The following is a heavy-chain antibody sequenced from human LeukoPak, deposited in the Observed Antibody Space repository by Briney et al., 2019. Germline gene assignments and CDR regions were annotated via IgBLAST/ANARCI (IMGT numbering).Heavy chain of an antibody. CDR3: ARVGKRMAAAGDYYFYMDV. Sequence: SQTLSLTCAISVDRVSSNRAAWNWIRQSPSRGLEWLGRAYYMSKWYNDYAVSVKRRITINPDTSKNHFSLQRNSVAPEDTAVYYCARVGKRMAAAGDYYFYMDVWGKGTTVTVSS. D-gene: IGHD6-13*01. J-gene: IGHJ6*03. V-gene: IGHV6-1*01. CDR1: VDRVSSNRAA. CDR2: AYYMSKWYN.